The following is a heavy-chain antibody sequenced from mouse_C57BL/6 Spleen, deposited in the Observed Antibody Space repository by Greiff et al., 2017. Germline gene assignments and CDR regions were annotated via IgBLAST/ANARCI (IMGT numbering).Heavy chain of an antibody. CDR2: SYPGDGDT. D-gene: IGHD2-5*01. J-gene: IGHJ3*01. CDR3: ARDSNYPY. CDR1: GYAFSSSW. V-gene: IGHV1-82*01. Sequence: QVQLQQSGPELVKPGASVKISCKASGYAFSSSWMNWVKQRPGKGLEWIGRSYPGDGDTNYNGKFKGKATLTADKSSSTAYMQLSSLTSEDSAVYFCARDSNYPYWGQGTLVTVSA.